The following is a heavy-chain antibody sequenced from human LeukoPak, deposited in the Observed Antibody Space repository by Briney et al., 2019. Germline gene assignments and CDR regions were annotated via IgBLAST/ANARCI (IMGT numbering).Heavy chain of an antibody. V-gene: IGHV3-23*01. J-gene: IGHJ4*02. Sequence: GGSLRLSCAASGFTFSNYAMSWVGPAPGKGREWVSAISGSGDSTYYADSVKGRFTISRDNSKNTLYVQMNSLRAEDTALYFCAQGPKGSSWPFDYWGQGTLVTVSS. CDR3: AQGPKGSSWPFDY. CDR2: ISGSGDST. D-gene: IGHD6-13*01. CDR1: GFTFSNYA.